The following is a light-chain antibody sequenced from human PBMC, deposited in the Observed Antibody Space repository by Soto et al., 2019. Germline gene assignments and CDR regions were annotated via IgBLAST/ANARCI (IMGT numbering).Light chain of an antibody. Sequence: QSALTQPASVSGSPGQSITISCTGTSSDVGGYNYVSWYQQHPGKAPKLMIYDVSNRPSGVSNRFSGSKSGNTASLTLSGLQAEDEADYYCSSYTSSSSVVFGGGTKRTV. CDR2: DVS. V-gene: IGLV2-14*01. CDR3: SSYTSSSSVV. CDR1: SSDVGGYNY. J-gene: IGLJ2*01.